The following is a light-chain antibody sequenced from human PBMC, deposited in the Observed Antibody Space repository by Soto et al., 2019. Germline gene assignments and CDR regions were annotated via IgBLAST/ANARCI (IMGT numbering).Light chain of an antibody. CDR1: SSNIGSDY. V-gene: IGLV1-47*02. CDR2: TND. CDR3: AAWDARLSAWV. J-gene: IGLJ3*02. Sequence: QSVLTQPPSASGTPGQRVTISCSGSSSNIGSDYVYWYQQLPGTAPKLLIYTNDQRPSGVPDRFSGSKSGTSASLAISGLRSEDEADYWCAAWDARLSAWVFGGGPSSPS.